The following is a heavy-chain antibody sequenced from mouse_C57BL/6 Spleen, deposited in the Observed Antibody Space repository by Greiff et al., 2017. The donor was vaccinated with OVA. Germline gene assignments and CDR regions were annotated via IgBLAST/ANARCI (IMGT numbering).Heavy chain of an antibody. CDR2: ISYDGSN. CDR1: GYSITSGYY. CDR3: ARDTGDY. D-gene: IGHD3-1*01. J-gene: IGHJ4*01. V-gene: IGHV3-6*01. Sequence: EVKLMESGPGLVKPSQSLSLTCSVTGYSITSGYYWNWIRQFPGNKLEWMGYISYDGSNNYNPSLKNRISITRDTSKNQFFLKLNSVTTEDTATYYCARDTGDYWGQGTSVTVSS.